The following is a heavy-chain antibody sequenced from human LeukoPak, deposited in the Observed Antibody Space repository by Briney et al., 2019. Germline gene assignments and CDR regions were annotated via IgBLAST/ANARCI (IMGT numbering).Heavy chain of an antibody. CDR1: GFTFSTYW. V-gene: IGHV3-74*01. J-gene: IGHJ6*02. CDR2: INSDGRTT. Sequence: GGSLRLSCATSGFTFSTYWMHWVRQTPGKELEWVARINSDGRTTVYADSVRGRFAISRVNAKNTLYLQMNSLRAEDTAVYYCTSDSPDYGMDVWGQGTTVIVSS. CDR3: TSDSPDYGMDV.